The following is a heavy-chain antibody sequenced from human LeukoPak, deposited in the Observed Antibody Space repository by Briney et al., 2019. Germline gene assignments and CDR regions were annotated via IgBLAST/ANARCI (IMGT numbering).Heavy chain of an antibody. D-gene: IGHD3-16*01. CDR2: INSDGSST. CDR1: GFTFSSYW. J-gene: IGHJ4*02. CDR3: ARGEGEYYFDY. V-gene: IGHV3-74*01. Sequence: GGSLRLSCAASGFTFSSYWMHWVRQAPGKGLVWVSRINSDGSSTSYADSVMGRFTISRDNAKNTLYLQMNSLRSEDTAVYYCARGEGEYYFDYWGRGTLVTVSS.